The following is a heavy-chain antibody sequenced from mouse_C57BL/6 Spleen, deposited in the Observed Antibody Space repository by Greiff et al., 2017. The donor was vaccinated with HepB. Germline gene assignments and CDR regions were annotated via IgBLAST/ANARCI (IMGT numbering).Heavy chain of an antibody. CDR2: ISSGSSTI. CDR1: GFTFSDYG. V-gene: IGHV5-17*01. D-gene: IGHD1-1*01. CDR3: ARSYYGSSSYAMDY. J-gene: IGHJ4*01. Sequence: DVMLVESGGGLVKPGGSLKLSCAASGFTFSDYGMHWVRQAPEKGLEWVAYISSGSSTIYYADTVKGRFTISRDNAKNTLFLQMTSLRSEDTAMYYCARSYYGSSSYAMDYWGQGTSVTVAS.